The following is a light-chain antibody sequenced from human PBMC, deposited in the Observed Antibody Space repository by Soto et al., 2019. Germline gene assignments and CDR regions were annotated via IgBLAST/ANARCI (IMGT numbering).Light chain of an antibody. CDR2: DTN. J-gene: IGLJ1*01. CDR3: SSHSSSAYYV. CDR1: GSNIGENY. V-gene: IGLV1-51*01. Sequence: QSVLTQPPSVSAAPGQKVTISCSGSGSNIGENYVSWYQQLPGTAPKLLIYDTNKRPSGIPDRFSGSKSGTSATLGITGLQTGDEADYYCSSHSSSAYYVFGTGTKVTVL.